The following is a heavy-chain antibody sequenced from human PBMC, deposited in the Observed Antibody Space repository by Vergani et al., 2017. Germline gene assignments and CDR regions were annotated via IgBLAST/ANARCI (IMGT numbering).Heavy chain of an antibody. CDR3: SRHTGTMVRGVRQPFDY. CDR1: GYSISSGYY. V-gene: IGHV4-38-2*01. Sequence: QVQLQESGPGLVKPSETLSLTCAVSGYSISSGYYWGWIRQPPGKGLEWIGSIYHSGSTYYNPSLKSRVTISVDTSKNQFSLKLSSVTAADTAVYYWSRHTGTMVRGVRQPFDYWGQGTLVTVSS. CDR2: IYHSGST. J-gene: IGHJ4*02. D-gene: IGHD3-10*01.